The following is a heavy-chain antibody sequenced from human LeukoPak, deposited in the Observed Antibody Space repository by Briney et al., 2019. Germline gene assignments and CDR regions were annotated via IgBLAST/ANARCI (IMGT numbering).Heavy chain of an antibody. V-gene: IGHV3-23*01. D-gene: IGHD3-10*01. CDR1: GFTFSSYA. Sequence: GGSLRLSCTASGFTFSSYAMSWVRQAPGKGLEWVSSISGSGDSTYYADSVKGRFTVSRDNSKNTLYLQMNSLRAEDTAVYYCANLWFGESFDYWGQGTLVTVSS. CDR3: ANLWFGESFDY. J-gene: IGHJ4*02. CDR2: ISGSGDST.